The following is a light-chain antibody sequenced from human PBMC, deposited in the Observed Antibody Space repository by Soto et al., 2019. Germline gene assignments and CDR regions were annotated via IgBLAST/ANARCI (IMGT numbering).Light chain of an antibody. CDR3: QVWDSTSDHLYV. V-gene: IGLV3-21*02. J-gene: IGLJ1*01. CDR2: DDS. Sequence: SSELTQPPSVSVAPGQTAAIPCGGDNFGSKNVHWYQQRPGQAPLLVVYDDSAQPSGIPERFSGSKSGGTATLAIRRVEAGDEADYYCQVWDSTSDHLYVFGSGTKV. CDR1: NFGSKN.